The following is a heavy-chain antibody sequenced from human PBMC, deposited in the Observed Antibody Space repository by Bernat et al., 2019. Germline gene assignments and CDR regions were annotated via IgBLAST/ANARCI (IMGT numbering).Heavy chain of an antibody. V-gene: IGHV3-13*01. J-gene: IGHJ4*02. CDR3: ARGIVGATAYFDS. CDR1: GFTFSSYD. Sequence: VQLVESGGGVVQPGGSLRLSCAASGFTFSSYDMHWVRQVTGKGLEWVSAISTAGDTYYADSVKARFTISREDARNSLYLQMNSLRAGDTAVYYCARGIVGATAYFDSWGQGTLVTVSS. D-gene: IGHD1-26*01. CDR2: ISTAGDT.